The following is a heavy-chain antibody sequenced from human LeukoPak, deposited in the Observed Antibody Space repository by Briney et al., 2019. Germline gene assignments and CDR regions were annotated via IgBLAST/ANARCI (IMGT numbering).Heavy chain of an antibody. Sequence: PGGSLRLSCAASGFTFSSYAMSWVRQAPGKGLEWVSAISGSGDKTYYEDSVKGRFTISRDNSKNTLYLQMNSLRAEDTAVYYCARPHAHYGSGSSSYDSSGYYYGEYFQHWGQGTLVTVSS. J-gene: IGHJ1*01. CDR3: ARPHAHYGSGSSSYDSSGYYYGEYFQH. V-gene: IGHV3-23*01. CDR2: ISGSGDKT. D-gene: IGHD3-22*01. CDR1: GFTFSSYA.